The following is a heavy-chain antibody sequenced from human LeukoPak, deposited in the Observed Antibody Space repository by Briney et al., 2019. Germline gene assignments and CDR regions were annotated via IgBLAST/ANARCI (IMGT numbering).Heavy chain of an antibody. J-gene: IGHJ6*03. CDR2: ISGSGGST. Sequence: GGSLRLSCAASGFTFSSYAMSWVRQAPGKGLEWVSAISGSGGSTYYADSLKGRISISRDNAKNTLYLQMNSLRAEDTAVYYCARDRRYGDSEYYYYYMDVWGKGTTVTVSS. D-gene: IGHD4-17*01. CDR1: GFTFSSYA. V-gene: IGHV3-23*01. CDR3: ARDRRYGDSEYYYYYMDV.